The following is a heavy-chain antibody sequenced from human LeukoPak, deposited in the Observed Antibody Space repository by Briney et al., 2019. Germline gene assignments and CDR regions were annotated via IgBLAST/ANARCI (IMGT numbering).Heavy chain of an antibody. Sequence: SETLSLTCAVYGGSFSGYYWSWIRQPPGKGLEWIGYIYYSGSTNYNPSLKSRVTISVDTSKNQFSLKLSSVTAADTAVYYCARGSLGHDAFDIWGQGTMVTVSS. CDR3: ARGSLGHDAFDI. V-gene: IGHV4-59*01. CDR1: GGSFSGYY. CDR2: IYYSGST. J-gene: IGHJ3*02.